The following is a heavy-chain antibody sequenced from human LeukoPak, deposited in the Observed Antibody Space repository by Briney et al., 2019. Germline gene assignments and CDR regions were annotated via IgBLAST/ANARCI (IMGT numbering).Heavy chain of an antibody. CDR2: ILYNGNNI. CDR1: EFTFSAYT. D-gene: IGHD1-26*01. Sequence: PGGSLRLSYAASEFTFSAYTIHWVRQAPGKGLEWVALILYNGNNIYYADSVKGRFTISRDNSKNTLYLQMNGLRVEDTAVYYCARENYRHSWEPHYLDYWGQGTLVTVSS. J-gene: IGHJ4*02. CDR3: ARENYRHSWEPHYLDY. V-gene: IGHV3-30-3*01.